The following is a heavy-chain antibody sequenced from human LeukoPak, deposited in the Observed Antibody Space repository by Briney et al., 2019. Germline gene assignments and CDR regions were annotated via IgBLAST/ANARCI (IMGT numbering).Heavy chain of an antibody. D-gene: IGHD4-23*01. CDR2: TYYTFKWTG. CDR1: GDSVSSGSSS. V-gene: IGHV6-1*01. J-gene: IGHJ5*02. CDR3: VRRANGNSYFDP. Sequence: SQTLSLTCAISGDSVSSGSSSWHWIRQSPSRGLEWLGRTYYTFKWTGDSALSVRSRIAITPDTSKNQFTLQLNSVTGDDTAVYYCVRRANGNSYFDPWGQETLVVVSS.